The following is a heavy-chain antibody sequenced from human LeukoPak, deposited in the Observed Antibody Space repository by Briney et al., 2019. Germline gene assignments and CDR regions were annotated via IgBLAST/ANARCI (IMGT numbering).Heavy chain of an antibody. CDR3: AKELTSSSWYYFDY. CDR2: IYSGGST. V-gene: IGHV3-66*01. D-gene: IGHD6-13*01. J-gene: IGHJ4*02. Sequence: PGGSLRLSCAASGFTVSSNYMSWVRQAPGKGLEWVSVIYSGGSTYYADSVKGRFTISRDNSKNTLYLQMNSLRAEDTAVYYCAKELTSSSWYYFDYWGQGTLVTVSS. CDR1: GFTVSSNY.